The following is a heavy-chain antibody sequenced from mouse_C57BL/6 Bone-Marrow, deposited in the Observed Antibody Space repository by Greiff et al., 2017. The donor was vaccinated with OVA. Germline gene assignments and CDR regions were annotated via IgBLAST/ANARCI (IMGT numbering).Heavy chain of an antibody. CDR1: GYTFTSYW. Sequence: QVRLQQPGAELVMPGASVKLSCKASGYTFTSYWMHWVKQRPGQGLEWIGEIDPSDSYTNYNQKFKGKSTLTVDKSSSTAYMQLSSLTSEDSAVYYCARSGLPRFDYWGQGTTLTVSS. D-gene: IGHD2-2*01. V-gene: IGHV1-69*01. J-gene: IGHJ2*01. CDR2: IDPSDSYT. CDR3: ARSGLPRFDY.